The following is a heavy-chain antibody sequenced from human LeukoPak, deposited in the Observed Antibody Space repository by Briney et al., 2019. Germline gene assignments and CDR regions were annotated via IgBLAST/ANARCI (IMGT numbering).Heavy chain of an antibody. V-gene: IGHV3-48*03. CDR2: ISSSAHTI. Sequence: GGSLRLSCAASAFTFSSYEMNWARQAPGKGLEWVSYISSSAHTIYYADSVKGRFTISRDNAKNSLYLQMNSLRAEDTALYYCARASRYDGGGYGLDVWGQGTTVTVSS. CDR1: AFTFSSYE. CDR3: ARASRYDGGGYGLDV. D-gene: IGHD3-22*01. J-gene: IGHJ6*02.